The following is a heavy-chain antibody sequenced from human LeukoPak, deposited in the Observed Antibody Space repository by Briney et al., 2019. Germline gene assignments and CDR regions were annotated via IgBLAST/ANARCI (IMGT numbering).Heavy chain of an antibody. CDR3: AKDSYYDTPSHFDY. CDR2: ISSSSSYI. CDR1: GFTFSSYS. J-gene: IGHJ4*02. V-gene: IGHV3-21*01. Sequence: PGGSLRLSCAASGFTFSSYSMNWVRQAPGKGLEWVSSISSSSSYIYYADSVKGRFTISRDNSKNTLYLQMNSLRAEDTAVYYCAKDSYYDTPSHFDYWGQGTLVTVSS. D-gene: IGHD3-22*01.